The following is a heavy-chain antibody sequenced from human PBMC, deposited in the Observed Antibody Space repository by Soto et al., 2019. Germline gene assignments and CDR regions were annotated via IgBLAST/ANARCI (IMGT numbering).Heavy chain of an antibody. CDR1: GFTFSSYA. D-gene: IGHD3-10*01. J-gene: IGHJ5*02. CDR3: AREGTTMVRGVMFNWFDP. CDR2: ISYDGSNK. V-gene: IGHV3-30-3*01. Sequence: PGGSLRLSCAASGFTFSSYAMHWVRQAPGKGLEWVAVISYDGSNKYYADSVKGRFTISRDNSKNTLYLQMNSLRAEDTAVYYCAREGTTMVRGVMFNWFDPWGQGTLVTVSS.